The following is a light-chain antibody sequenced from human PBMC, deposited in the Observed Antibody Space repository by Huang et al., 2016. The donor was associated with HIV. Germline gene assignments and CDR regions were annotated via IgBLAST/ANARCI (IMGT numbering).Light chain of an antibody. CDR2: AAS. V-gene: IGKV1-27*01. CDR1: QDIDAY. CDR3: QKYNDVPRT. Sequence: DIQMTQPPSSLSASIGDRIPITCRASQDIDAYLAWYQHKPGKVPNLLIYAASTLQSGVPSRFSGSGSGTNFTLTIGSLQPEDVGSYYCQKYNDVPRTFGHGTKVEIK. J-gene: IGKJ1*01.